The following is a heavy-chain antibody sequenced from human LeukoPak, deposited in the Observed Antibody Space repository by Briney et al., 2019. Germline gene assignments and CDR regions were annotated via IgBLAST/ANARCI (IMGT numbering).Heavy chain of an antibody. CDR2: IYTSGRT. CDR1: GGSISSGSYY. V-gene: IGHV4-61*02. J-gene: IGHJ4*02. D-gene: IGHD5-12*01. CDR3: ARLYVDIVATISPEAYFDY. Sequence: SETLSLTCTVSGGSISSGSYYWSWIRQPAGKGLEWIGRIYTSGRTNYNPSLKSRVTISVDTSKNQFSLKLSSVTAADTAVYYCARLYVDIVATISPEAYFDYWDQGTLVTVSS.